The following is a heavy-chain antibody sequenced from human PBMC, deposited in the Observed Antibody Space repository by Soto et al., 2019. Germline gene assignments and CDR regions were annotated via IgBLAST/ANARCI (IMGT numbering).Heavy chain of an antibody. CDR2: IRSKAYGGAT. CDR3: VRRRFLDY. Sequence: EVPLEESGGGLVQPGRSLRLSCTGSGFTFGDYAMSWFRQAPGKGLEWVGVIRSKAYGGATEYAASVKGRFTISRDDSKSIAYLQMNSLKTEDTAVYYCVRRRFLDYWGQGTLVTVSS. V-gene: IGHV3-49*03. J-gene: IGHJ4*02. CDR1: GFTFGDYA. D-gene: IGHD3-10*01.